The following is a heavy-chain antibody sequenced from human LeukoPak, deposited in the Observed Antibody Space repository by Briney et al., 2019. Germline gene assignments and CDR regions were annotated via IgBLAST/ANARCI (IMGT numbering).Heavy chain of an antibody. CDR1: GLSVDGNY. J-gene: IGHJ4*02. CDR2: IFSGDTI. D-gene: IGHD3-10*01. Sequence: GGSLRLSCAASGLSVDGNYMTWVRQAPGKGLEWVSVIFSGDTIYYADSVKGRFSISRDNSKNTLYLQMNSLRAEDTAVYYCARVLWFGESKRDYWGRGTLVTVSS. CDR3: ARVLWFGESKRDY. V-gene: IGHV3-66*01.